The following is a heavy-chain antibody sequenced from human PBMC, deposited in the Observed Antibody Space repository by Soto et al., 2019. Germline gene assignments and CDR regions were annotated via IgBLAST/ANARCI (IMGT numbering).Heavy chain of an antibody. J-gene: IGHJ6*02. D-gene: IGHD6-13*01. V-gene: IGHV1-2*04. CDR2: INPNSGGT. Sequence: ASVKVSCKASGYTFTGYYMHWVRQAPGQGLEWMGWINPNSGGTNYAQKFQGWVTMTRDTSISTAYMELSRLRFDDTAVYYCARGGGSSSWYTSYYYYYGMDVWGQGTTVTVSS. CDR3: ARGGGSSSWYTSYYYYYGMDV. CDR1: GYTFTGYY.